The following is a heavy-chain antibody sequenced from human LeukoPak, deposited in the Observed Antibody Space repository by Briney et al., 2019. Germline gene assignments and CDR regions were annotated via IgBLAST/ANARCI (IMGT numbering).Heavy chain of an antibody. V-gene: IGHV3-7*01. CDR1: GFTFSSYW. CDR2: IKQDGSEK. J-gene: IGHJ4*02. Sequence: SGGSLTLSCAASGFTFSSYWMSWVRQAPGKELEWVANIKQDGSEKYYVDSVKGRFTISRDNAKNSLYLQMNSLRAEDTAVYYCARDPDYYDSSGEAGDYWGQGTLVTVSS. CDR3: ARDPDYYDSSGEAGDY. D-gene: IGHD3-22*01.